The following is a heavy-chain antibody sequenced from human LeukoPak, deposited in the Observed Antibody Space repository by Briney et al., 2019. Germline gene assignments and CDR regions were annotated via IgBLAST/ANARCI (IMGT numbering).Heavy chain of an antibody. Sequence: SETLSLTCTVSGGSISSGGYYWSWIRQHPGKGLEWIGYIYYSGSTYYNPSLKSRVTISVDTSKNQFSLKLSSVTAADTAVYYCARGGYDFWSGYYIPSYYYGMDVWGQGTTVTVSS. D-gene: IGHD3-3*01. V-gene: IGHV4-31*03. J-gene: IGHJ6*02. CDR3: ARGGYDFWSGYYIPSYYYGMDV. CDR2: IYYSGST. CDR1: GGSISSGGYY.